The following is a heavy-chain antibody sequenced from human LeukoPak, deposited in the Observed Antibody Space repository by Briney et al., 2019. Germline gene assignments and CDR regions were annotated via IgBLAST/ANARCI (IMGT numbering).Heavy chain of an antibody. Sequence: PSETLSLTCTVSGGSISSGSYYWSWIRQPAGKGLEWIGRIYTSGSTNYNAALKSRVTISIDTSKNQFSLKLSSVTAADTAVYYCARESPAGIVVAEYYMDVWGKGTTVTVSS. CDR1: GGSISSGSYY. V-gene: IGHV4-61*02. J-gene: IGHJ6*03. D-gene: IGHD3-22*01. CDR3: ARESPAGIVVAEYYMDV. CDR2: IYTSGST.